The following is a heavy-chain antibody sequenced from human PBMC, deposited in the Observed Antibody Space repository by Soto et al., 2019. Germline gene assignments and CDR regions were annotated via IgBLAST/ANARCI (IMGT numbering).Heavy chain of an antibody. CDR1: GFTFTDYY. CDR2: INPSSGGT. J-gene: IGHJ4*02. CDR3: VGGKFRGS. D-gene: IGHD2-15*01. Sequence: QVQLVQSGAEVKKPGASVKVACEASGFTFTDYYIHWVRQSPGQGLEWMGWINPSSGGTKSAQQFQGRVTMTRDTSISAADMELSGLTSDDTAVYYCVGGKFRGSWGQGALVTVSS. V-gene: IGHV1-2*02.